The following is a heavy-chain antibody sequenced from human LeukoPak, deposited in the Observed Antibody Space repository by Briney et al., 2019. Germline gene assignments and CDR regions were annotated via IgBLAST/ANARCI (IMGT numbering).Heavy chain of an antibody. Sequence: PGGSLRLSCAASGFTFSSYAMSWVRQAPGKGLEWVSAISGSGGSTYYADSVKGRFTISRDNAKNSLYVQMNSLRAEDTAMYYCARDHYGMDVWGQGTKVTVSS. V-gene: IGHV3-23*01. CDR2: ISGSGGST. J-gene: IGHJ6*02. CDR3: ARDHYGMDV. CDR1: GFTFSSYA.